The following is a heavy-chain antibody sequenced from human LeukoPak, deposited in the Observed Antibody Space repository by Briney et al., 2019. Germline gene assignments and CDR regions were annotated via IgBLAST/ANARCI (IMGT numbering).Heavy chain of an antibody. CDR2: IIPIFGAA. J-gene: IGHJ3*02. CDR3: ARGSSSSSDAFDI. Sequence: SVKVSCKASGGTFSSYAISWVRQAPGQGLEWMGGIIPIFGAANYAQKFQGRVTITTDESTSTAYMELSSLRSEDTAVYYCARGSSSSSDAFDIWGQGTMVTVSS. CDR1: GGTFSSYA. V-gene: IGHV1-69*05. D-gene: IGHD6-6*01.